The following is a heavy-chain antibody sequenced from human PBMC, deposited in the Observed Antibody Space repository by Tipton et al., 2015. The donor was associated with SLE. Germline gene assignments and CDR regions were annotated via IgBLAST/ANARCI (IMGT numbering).Heavy chain of an antibody. D-gene: IGHD6-19*01. CDR1: GFNFYDYA. CDR3: AKDMKRKQWPNTAADW. Sequence: SLRLSCTASGFNFYDYAMHWVRKAPGKGLEWVSGITWNSGSVGYADSVKGRFTISRDNAKNSVFLQMDSLRPDDTAFYYCAKDMKRKQWPNTAADWWGQGTLVTVSS. J-gene: IGHJ4*02. V-gene: IGHV3-9*01. CDR2: ITWNSGSV.